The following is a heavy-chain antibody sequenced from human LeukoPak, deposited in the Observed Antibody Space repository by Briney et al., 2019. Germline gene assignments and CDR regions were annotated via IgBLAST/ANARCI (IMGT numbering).Heavy chain of an antibody. CDR1: GGSISSSSYY. CDR2: IYYSGST. CDR3: ARGHFYGSGSYYQY. D-gene: IGHD3-10*01. V-gene: IGHV4-39*07. J-gene: IGHJ4*02. Sequence: SETLSLTCTVSGGSISSSSYYWGWIRQPPGTGLEWIGSIYYSGSTYYNPSLKSRVTISVDTSKNQFSLKLSSVTAADTAVYYCARGHFYGSGSYYQYWGQGTLVTVSS.